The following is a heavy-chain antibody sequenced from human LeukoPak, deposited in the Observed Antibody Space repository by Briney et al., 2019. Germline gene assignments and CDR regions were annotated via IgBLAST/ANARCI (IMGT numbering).Heavy chain of an antibody. CDR1: GYRLTSYW. Sequence: GESLKISCKGSGYRLTSYWIGLVRQMPWKGLELIGIIYPDDSDTRYSPSFQGQITISADKSISTAYLQWSSLKASDTAMYYCARYGRGSGSYYNGGAFDIWGQGTMVTVSS. J-gene: IGHJ3*02. V-gene: IGHV5-51*01. D-gene: IGHD3-10*01. CDR2: IYPDDSDT. CDR3: ARYGRGSGSYYNGGAFDI.